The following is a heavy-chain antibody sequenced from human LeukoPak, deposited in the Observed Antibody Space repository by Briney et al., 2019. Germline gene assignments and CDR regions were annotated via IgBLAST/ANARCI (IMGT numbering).Heavy chain of an antibody. CDR3: ARLRGYCSSTSCPKYYFDY. CDR1: GYSFTSYW. V-gene: IGHV5-51*01. J-gene: IGHJ4*02. D-gene: IGHD2-2*01. Sequence: GESLKISCKGSGYSFTSYWIGWVRQMPGKGLEWMGIIYPGDSDTRYSPSFQGQVTISADKSISTAYLQWSSLKASDTAMYYCARLRGYCSSTSCPKYYFDYWGQGTLVTVSS. CDR2: IYPGDSDT.